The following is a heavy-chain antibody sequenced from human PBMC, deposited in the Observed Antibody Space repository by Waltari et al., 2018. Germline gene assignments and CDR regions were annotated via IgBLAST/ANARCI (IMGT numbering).Heavy chain of an antibody. J-gene: IGHJ3*02. Sequence: QVQLQASGPGLVKPSETLSLTCSVSDGSLSGHSWTWIRQPPGKGLEWVGYFYYSGSTYYNPSLKSRAAISVDTSKSQFSLKLSSVTAADTAVYYCARGNGNSAYYSDGFDIWGPGTMVTVSS. CDR1: DGSLSGHS. D-gene: IGHD3-22*01. CDR2: FYYSGST. V-gene: IGHV4-59*11. CDR3: ARGNGNSAYYSDGFDI.